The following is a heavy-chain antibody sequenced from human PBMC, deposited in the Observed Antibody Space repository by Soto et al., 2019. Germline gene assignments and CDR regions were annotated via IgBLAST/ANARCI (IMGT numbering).Heavy chain of an antibody. Sequence: SETLSLTCTVSGGSISSYYWSWIRQPPGKGLEWIGEINHSGSTNYNPSLKSRVTISVDTSKNQFSLKLSSVTAADTAVYYCARAHGYSSGWALGYWGQGTLVTVSS. J-gene: IGHJ4*02. CDR1: GGSISSYY. CDR2: INHSGST. D-gene: IGHD6-19*01. V-gene: IGHV4-34*01. CDR3: ARAHGYSSGWALGY.